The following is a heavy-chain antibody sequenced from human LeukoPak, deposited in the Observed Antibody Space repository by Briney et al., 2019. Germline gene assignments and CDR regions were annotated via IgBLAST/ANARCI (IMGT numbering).Heavy chain of an antibody. CDR2: ISSSGSTI. CDR3: AGEYYYGSGEDY. D-gene: IGHD3-10*01. J-gene: IGHJ4*02. V-gene: IGHV3-11*01. CDR1: GFTFSDYY. Sequence: GGSLRLSRAASGFTFSDYYMSWIRQAPGKGLEWVSYISSSGSTIYYADSVKGRFTISRDNAKNSLYLQMNSLRAEDTAVYYCAGEYYYGSGEDYWGQGTLVTVSS.